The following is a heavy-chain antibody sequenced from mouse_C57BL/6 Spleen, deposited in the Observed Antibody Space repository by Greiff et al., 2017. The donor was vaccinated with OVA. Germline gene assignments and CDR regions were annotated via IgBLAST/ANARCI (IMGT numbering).Heavy chain of an antibody. D-gene: IGHD2-4*01. Sequence: QVQLQQPGAELVKPGASVKLSCKASGYTFTSYWMHWVKQRPGQGLEWIGMIHPSSGSTNYNEKFKSKATLTVDKSSSTAYMQLSSLTSEDSAVYYCASSGYDYDGYFDVWGTGTTVTVSS. CDR2: IHPSSGST. V-gene: IGHV1-64*01. J-gene: IGHJ1*03. CDR3: ASSGYDYDGYFDV. CDR1: GYTFTSYW.